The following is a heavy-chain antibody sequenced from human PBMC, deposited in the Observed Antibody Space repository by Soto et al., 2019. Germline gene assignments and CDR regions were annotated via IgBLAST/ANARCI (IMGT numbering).Heavy chain of an antibody. CDR1: GYSFSDYW. Sequence: GESLKISCKASGYSFSDYWIGWVRQMPGRGLEWMGIIYPGDSDTRYSASFQGQVTISADKSISTTFLQWSSLKASDTAMYYCARRGKYCGTSTCRLDPCGQGTMVTVYS. V-gene: IGHV5-51*01. CDR3: ARRGKYCGTSTCRLDP. D-gene: IGHD2-21*01. J-gene: IGHJ5*02. CDR2: IYPGDSDT.